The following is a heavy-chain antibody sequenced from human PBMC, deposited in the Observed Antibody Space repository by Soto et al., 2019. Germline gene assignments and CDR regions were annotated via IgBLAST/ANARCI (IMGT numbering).Heavy chain of an antibody. CDR1: GFTFSSYG. Sequence: QVQLVESGGGVVQPGRSLRLSCAASGFTFSSYGMHWVRQAPGKGLEWVAVIWYDGSNKYYADSVKGRFTISRDNSKNPLYLQMNSLMAEDTAVYYCARDSHGIAAAQDYWGPGTLVTVSS. J-gene: IGHJ4*02. D-gene: IGHD6-13*01. V-gene: IGHV3-33*01. CDR3: ARDSHGIAAAQDY. CDR2: IWYDGSNK.